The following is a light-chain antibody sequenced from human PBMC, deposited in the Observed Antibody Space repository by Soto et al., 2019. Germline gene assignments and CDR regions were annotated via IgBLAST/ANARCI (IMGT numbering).Light chain of an antibody. V-gene: IGKV1-9*01. CDR1: GGISSY. J-gene: IGKJ5*01. Sequence: IQLIQSPSSLSASVGDRFTITCQAVGGISSYLAWYEQKPGKSPRLLFYSASTLQSGVPSRFRGSGSRPDFTLTISSLQPEYSVPYFCQQLNSYPQTFGQGTRLEIK. CDR3: QQLNSYPQT. CDR2: SAS.